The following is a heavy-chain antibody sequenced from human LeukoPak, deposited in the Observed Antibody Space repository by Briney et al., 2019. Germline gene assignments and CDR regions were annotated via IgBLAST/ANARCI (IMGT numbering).Heavy chain of an antibody. CDR1: GYTFTNYD. V-gene: IGHV1-8*01. CDR2: MNPNSGNT. CDR3: ATYSGNDSASRYYMDV. J-gene: IGHJ6*03. D-gene: IGHD5-12*01. Sequence: GASVKVSCKAYGYTFTNYDINWVRQATGQGLEWMGWMNPNSGNTGYAQKFQGRITITRNTSVSTAYMELSSLRSEDTAVYYCATYSGNDSASRYYMDVWGKGTTVTVSS.